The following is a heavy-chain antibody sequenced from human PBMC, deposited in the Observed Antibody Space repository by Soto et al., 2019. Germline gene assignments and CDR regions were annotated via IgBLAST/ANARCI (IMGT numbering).Heavy chain of an antibody. V-gene: IGHV4-31*03. CDR1: GGSISSGGYY. D-gene: IGHD2-15*01. CDR2: IYYSGRT. J-gene: IGHJ4*02. Sequence: QVQLQESGPGLVKPSQTLSLTCTVSGGSISSGGYYCSWIRQHPGKGLEWIGYIYYSGRTYYNPSLKSRVTISVDTSKNQFSLKLSSVTAADTAVYYCAREGRRRGGGYYWGQGTLVTVSS. CDR3: AREGRRRGGGYY.